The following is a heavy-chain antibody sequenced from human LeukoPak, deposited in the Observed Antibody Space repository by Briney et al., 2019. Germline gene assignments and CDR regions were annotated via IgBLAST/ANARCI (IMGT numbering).Heavy chain of an antibody. CDR1: GFTFSSCG. D-gene: IGHD1-26*01. Sequence: PGGSLRLSCAASGFTFSSCGMHWVRQAPGKGLEWVAVISYDGSNKYYADSVKGRFTISRDNSKNTLYLQMNSLRAEDTAVYYCAKEVGSYYHGLDYWGQGTLVTVSS. CDR2: ISYDGSNK. CDR3: AKEVGSYYHGLDY. V-gene: IGHV3-30*18. J-gene: IGHJ4*02.